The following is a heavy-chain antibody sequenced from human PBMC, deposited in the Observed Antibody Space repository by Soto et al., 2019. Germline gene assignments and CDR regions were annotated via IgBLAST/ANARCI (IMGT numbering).Heavy chain of an antibody. J-gene: IGHJ4*02. CDR3: ARGRSGYVSLNEL. V-gene: IGHV1-69*13. CDR1: VVIFIIYA. D-gene: IGHD3-22*01. CDR2: IIPIFGTA. Sequence: ASVXFSFESPVVIFIIYAIIWLRQAPGQGLDWMGGIIPIFGTANYAQKFQGRVTITADESTNTAYMDLSSLKSEDTAIYYCARGRSGYVSLNELWGQGTLV.